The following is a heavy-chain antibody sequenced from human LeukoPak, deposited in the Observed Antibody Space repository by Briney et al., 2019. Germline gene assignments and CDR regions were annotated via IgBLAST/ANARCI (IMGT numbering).Heavy chain of an antibody. D-gene: IGHD6-6*01. CDR2: INHSGST. J-gene: IGHJ4*02. CDR1: GFTFSSYA. CDR3: ARSEYSSSSIDFNY. V-gene: IGHV4-34*01. Sequence: PGGSLRLSCAASGFTFSSYAMSWVRQAPGKGLEWIGEINHSGSTNYNPSLKSRVTISVDTSKNQFSLKLSSVTAADTAVYYCARSEYSSSSIDFNYWGQGTLVTVSS.